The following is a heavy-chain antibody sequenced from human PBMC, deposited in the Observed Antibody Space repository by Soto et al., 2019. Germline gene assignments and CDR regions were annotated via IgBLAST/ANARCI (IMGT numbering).Heavy chain of an antibody. Sequence: EVQLLESGGGLVQPGGSLRLSCAASGFTFSSYAMSWVRQAPGKGLEWVSAISGSGGSTYYADSAKGRFTISRDNSKNKLYLQMNSLRAEDTAVYYCAKDLQLGYCSGGSCYSDYWGQGTLVTVSS. D-gene: IGHD2-15*01. CDR3: AKDLQLGYCSGGSCYSDY. V-gene: IGHV3-23*01. CDR1: GFTFSSYA. CDR2: ISGSGGST. J-gene: IGHJ4*02.